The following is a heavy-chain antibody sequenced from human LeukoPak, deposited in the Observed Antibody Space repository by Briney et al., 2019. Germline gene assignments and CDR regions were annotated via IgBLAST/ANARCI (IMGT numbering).Heavy chain of an antibody. CDR1: GFTFSSYG. D-gene: IGHD3-16*02. CDR2: IRYDGSNK. Sequence: PGGSLRLSCAASGFTFSSYGMHWVRQAPGKGLEWVAFIRYDGSNKYYADSVKGRFTISRDNSKNTLYLQMNSLRAEDTAVYYCAKDHYDYVWGSYRYHGRGYFDYWGQGTLVTVSS. V-gene: IGHV3-30*02. J-gene: IGHJ4*02. CDR3: AKDHYDYVWGSYRYHGRGYFDY.